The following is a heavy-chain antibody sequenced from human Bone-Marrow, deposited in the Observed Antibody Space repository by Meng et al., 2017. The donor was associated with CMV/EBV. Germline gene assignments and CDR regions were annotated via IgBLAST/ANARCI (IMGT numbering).Heavy chain of an antibody. Sequence: SETLSLTCAVYGGSFSGYSWSWIRQAPGKGLEWIGEINHSGSTNYNPSLKSRVTISVDTSKNQFSLKMISVTAADTAVYYCARDPGEPSYGCRVALSRYYYYGMDVCGQGTTVTVSS. CDR2: INHSGST. V-gene: IGHV4-34*01. D-gene: IGHD5-18*01. J-gene: IGHJ6*02. CDR3: ARDPGEPSYGCRVALSRYYYYGMDV. CDR1: GGSFSGYS.